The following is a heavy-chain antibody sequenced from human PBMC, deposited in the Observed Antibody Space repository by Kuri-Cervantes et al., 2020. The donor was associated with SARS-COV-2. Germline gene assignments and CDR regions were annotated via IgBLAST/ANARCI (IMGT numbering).Heavy chain of an antibody. J-gene: IGHJ5*02. V-gene: IGHV3-30-3*01. CDR3: ARDAWAQKTTVNWFDP. Sequence: GGSLRLSCAASGFTFSSYAMHWVRQAPGKGLERVAVILYDGSNKYYADSVKGRFTISRDNSKNTLYLQMNSLRAEDTAVYYCARDAWAQKTTVNWFDPWGQGTLVTVSS. CDR2: ILYDGSNK. D-gene: IGHD4-11*01. CDR1: GFTFSSYA.